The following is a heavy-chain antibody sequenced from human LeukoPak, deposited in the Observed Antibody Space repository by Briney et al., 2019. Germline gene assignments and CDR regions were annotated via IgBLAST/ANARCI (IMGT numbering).Heavy chain of an antibody. CDR2: INHSGST. CDR3: ARREYYYDSSGYYEHSFDY. J-gene: IGHJ4*02. D-gene: IGHD3-22*01. V-gene: IGHV4-34*01. Sequence: SETLSLTCAVYGGSFSGYYWSWLRQPPGKGLEWIGEINHSGSTNYNPSLKSRVTISVDTSKNQFSLKLSSVTAADTAVYYCARREYYYDSSGYYEHSFDYWGQGTLVTVSS. CDR1: GGSFSGYY.